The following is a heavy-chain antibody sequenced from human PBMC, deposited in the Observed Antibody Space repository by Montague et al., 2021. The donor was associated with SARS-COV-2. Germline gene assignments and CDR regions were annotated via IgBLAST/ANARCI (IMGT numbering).Heavy chain of an antibody. Sequence: SLRLSCAASGFTFSSYGMHWVRQAPGKGLEWVAVIWYDGSNKYYADSVKGRFTISRDNSKNTLYPQMNSLRAEDTAVYYCARDYGDYYYYGMDVWGQGTTVTVSS. CDR1: GFTFSSYG. J-gene: IGHJ6*02. CDR3: ARDYGDYYYYGMDV. CDR2: IWYDGSNK. D-gene: IGHD4-17*01. V-gene: IGHV3-33*08.